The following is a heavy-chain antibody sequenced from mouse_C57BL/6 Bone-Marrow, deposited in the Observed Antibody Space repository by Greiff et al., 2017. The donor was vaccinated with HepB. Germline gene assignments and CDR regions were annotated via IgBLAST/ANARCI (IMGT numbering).Heavy chain of an antibody. V-gene: IGHV5-9-1*02. CDR1: GFTFSSYA. CDR2: ISSGGDYI. Sequence: EVMLVESGEGLVKPGGSLKLSCAASGFTFSSYAMSWVRQTPEKRLAWVAYISSGGDYIYYADTVKGRFTIYSDNARNTLYLQMSSLKSEATAMYYCTRGQLRPSWFAYWGQGTLVTVSA. CDR3: TRGQLRPSWFAY. J-gene: IGHJ3*01. D-gene: IGHD3-2*02.